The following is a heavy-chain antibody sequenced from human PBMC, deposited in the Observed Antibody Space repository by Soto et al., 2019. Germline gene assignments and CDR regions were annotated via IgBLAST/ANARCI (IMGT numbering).Heavy chain of an antibody. V-gene: IGHV3-7*03. Sequence: HPGGSLRLSCVGSGFTFSSYWMSWVRQAPGKGLEWVAKIKQDGSERYYVDSVKGRFTISRDNTKNTLYLQMISLRAEDTAVYYCAKGGTSRLFDYSGQGPLVTVSS. J-gene: IGHJ4*02. CDR2: IKQDGSER. CDR1: GFTFSSYW. D-gene: IGHD1-1*01. CDR3: AKGGTSRLFDY.